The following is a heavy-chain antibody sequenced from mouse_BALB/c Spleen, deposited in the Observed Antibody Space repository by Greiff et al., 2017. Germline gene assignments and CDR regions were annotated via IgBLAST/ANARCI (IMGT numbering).Heavy chain of an antibody. V-gene: IGHV5-6*01. CDR3: ARQESGKPYAMDY. CDR2: ISSGGSYT. CDR1: GFTFSSYG. J-gene: IGHJ4*01. Sequence: EVQLVESGGDLVKPGGSLKLSCAASGFTFSSYGMSWVRQTPDKRLEWVATISSGGSYTYYPDSVKGRFTISRDNAKNTLYLQMSSLKSEDTAMYYCARQESGKPYAMDYWGQGTSVTVSS. D-gene: IGHD1-3*01.